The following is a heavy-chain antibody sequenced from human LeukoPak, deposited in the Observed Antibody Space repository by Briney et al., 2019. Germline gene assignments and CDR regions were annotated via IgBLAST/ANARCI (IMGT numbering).Heavy chain of an antibody. V-gene: IGHV1-18*01. CDR1: GYTFTSYG. Sequence: ASVEVSCKASGYTFTSYGISWVRQAPGQWLEWMGWISAYNGNTNYAQKLQGRVTMTTDTSTSTAYMELRSLRSDDTAVYYCARYTYYYYYYMDVWGKGTTVTVSS. J-gene: IGHJ6*03. CDR3: ARYTYYYYYYMDV. CDR2: ISAYNGNT.